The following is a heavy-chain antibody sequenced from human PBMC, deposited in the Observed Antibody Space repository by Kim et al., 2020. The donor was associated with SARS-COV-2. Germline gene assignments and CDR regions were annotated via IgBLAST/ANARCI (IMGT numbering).Heavy chain of an antibody. J-gene: IGHJ6*02. CDR1: GGSISSSNW. V-gene: IGHV4-4*02. D-gene: IGHD6-13*01. CDR2: IYHSGST. Sequence: SETLSLTCAVSGGSISSSNWWRWVRQPPGEGQGWTGEIYHSGSTNYNPSLKSRVTISVDKSKNQFSLKLSSVTAADTAVYYCARFRPIAAAGDYYYYGMDVWGQGTTVTVSS. CDR3: ARFRPIAAAGDYYYYGMDV.